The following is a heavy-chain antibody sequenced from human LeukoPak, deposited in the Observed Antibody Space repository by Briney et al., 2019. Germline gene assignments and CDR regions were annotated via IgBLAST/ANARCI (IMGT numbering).Heavy chain of an antibody. Sequence: PGGSLRLSCAASGFTFSDYYMSWIRQAPGKGLEWVSYISSSGSTIYYADSVKGRFTISRDNAKNSLYLQMNSLRAEDTAVYYCARDRTLYYYYGMDVWGQGTTVTVSS. J-gene: IGHJ6*02. D-gene: IGHD1-14*01. V-gene: IGHV3-11*01. CDR1: GFTFSDYY. CDR2: ISSSGSTI. CDR3: ARDRTLYYYYGMDV.